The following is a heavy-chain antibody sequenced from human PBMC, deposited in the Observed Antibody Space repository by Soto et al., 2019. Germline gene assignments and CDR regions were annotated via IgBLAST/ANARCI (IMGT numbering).Heavy chain of an antibody. V-gene: IGHV2-5*02. D-gene: IGHD3-22*01. J-gene: IGHJ2*01. CDR1: GFSLETSGMG. CDR3: ARSLSHYAHSGHYTYRYFDL. Sequence: QITLKESGPTLVKPTQTLTLTCTFSGFSLETSGMGMSWIRQPPGKALEWLALIYWDDDKRYSPSLKNRLTITKNPSNNLAVLTLTSVDPVDTATSYCARSLSHYAHSGHYTYRYFDLWGRGPLVTVSS. CDR2: IYWDDDK.